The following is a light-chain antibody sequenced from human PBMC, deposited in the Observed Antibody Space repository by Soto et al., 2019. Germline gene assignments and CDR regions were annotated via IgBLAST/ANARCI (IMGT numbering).Light chain of an antibody. V-gene: IGLV4-69*01. J-gene: IGLJ2*01. CDR2: LNSDGSH. Sequence: QPVLTQSPSASASLGASVKLTCTLSSGHSNYAIAWHQQQPEKGPRYLMKLNSDGSHSKGDGIPDRFSGSSSGAERYLTISSLQSEDEADYYCQTWGTGVVFGGGTNLTVL. CDR3: QTWGTGVV. CDR1: SGHSNYA.